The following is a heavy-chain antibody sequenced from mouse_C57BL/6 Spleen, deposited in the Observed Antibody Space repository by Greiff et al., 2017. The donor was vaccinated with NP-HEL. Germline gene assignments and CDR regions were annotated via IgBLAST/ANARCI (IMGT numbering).Heavy chain of an antibody. Sequence: VQLQQPGAELVRPGSSVKLSCKASGYTFTSYWMHWVKQRPIQGLEWIGNIDPSDSETHYNQKFKDKATLTVDKSSSTAYMQLSSLTSEDSAVYHCARLYYGNWYFDVWGTGTTVTVSS. J-gene: IGHJ1*03. D-gene: IGHD2-1*01. CDR1: GYTFTSYW. CDR3: ARLYYGNWYFDV. V-gene: IGHV1-52*01. CDR2: IDPSDSET.